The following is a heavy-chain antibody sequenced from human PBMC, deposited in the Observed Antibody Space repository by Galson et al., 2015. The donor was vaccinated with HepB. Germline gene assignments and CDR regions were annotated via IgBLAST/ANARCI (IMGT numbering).Heavy chain of an antibody. CDR3: AREHCSSTSCYYDAFDI. J-gene: IGHJ3*02. V-gene: IGHV3-30-3*01. CDR1: GFTFSSYA. D-gene: IGHD2-2*01. CDR2: ISYDGSNK. Sequence: SLRLSCAASGFTFSSYAMHWVRQAPGKGLEWVAVISYDGSNKYYADSVKGRFTISRDNSKNTLYLQMNSLRAEDTAVYYCAREHCSSTSCYYDAFDIWGQGTMVTVSS.